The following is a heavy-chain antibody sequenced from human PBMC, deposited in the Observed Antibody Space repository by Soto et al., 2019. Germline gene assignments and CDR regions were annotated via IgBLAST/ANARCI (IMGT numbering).Heavy chain of an antibody. CDR3: ARRYGGNFDY. CDR2: IYYSGST. J-gene: IGHJ4*02. CDR1: GGSISSGGYS. D-gene: IGHD3-16*01. V-gene: IGHV4-61*08. Sequence: SETLSLTCAVSGGSISSGGYSWSWIRQPPGKGLEWIGYIYYSGSTNYNPSLKSRVTISVDTSKNQFSLKLSSVTAADTSVYYCARRYGGNFDYWGQGTLVTVSS.